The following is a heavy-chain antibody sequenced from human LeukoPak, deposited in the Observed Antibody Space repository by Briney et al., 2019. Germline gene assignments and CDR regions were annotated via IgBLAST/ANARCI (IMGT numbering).Heavy chain of an antibody. V-gene: IGHV1-69*13. CDR2: IIPMFDSR. CDR3: AREANFGGNHNWLDP. CDR1: GGTFRDNG. D-gene: IGHD4-23*01. J-gene: IGHJ5*02. Sequence: ASVKVSCKASGGTFRDNGYNWVREAPGQGLEWMGGIIPMFDSRSYAQKFQGRVTLTSDESRTTVYMELSNLTTEDTAIYYCAREANFGGNHNWLDPWGQGTLVTVSS.